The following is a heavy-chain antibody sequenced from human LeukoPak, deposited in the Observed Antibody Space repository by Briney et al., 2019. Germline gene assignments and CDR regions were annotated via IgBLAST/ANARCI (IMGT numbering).Heavy chain of an antibody. V-gene: IGHV4-59*11. J-gene: IGHJ3*02. CDR2: IYYSGST. CDR1: GGSISSHY. CDR3: ARTVSPDIVVVPAAIGAFDI. D-gene: IGHD2-2*01. Sequence: SETLSLTCTVSGGSISSHYWSWIRQPPGKGLEWIGYIYYSGSTNYNPSLKSRVTISVDTSKNQFSLKLSSVTAADTAVYYCARTVSPDIVVVPAAIGAFDIWGQGTMVTVSS.